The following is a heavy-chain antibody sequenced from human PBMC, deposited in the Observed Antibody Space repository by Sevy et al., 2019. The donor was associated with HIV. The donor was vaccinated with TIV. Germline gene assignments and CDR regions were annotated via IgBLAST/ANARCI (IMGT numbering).Heavy chain of an antibody. CDR2: ISSSSSYI. CDR1: GFTFSSYS. Sequence: GGSLRLSCAASGFTFSSYSMNWVRQAPGKGLEWVSSISSSSSYIYYAVSVKGRFNISRDNAKNSLYLQMNSLRAEDTAVYYCARDWSHYCSSPSCDSSPPYYYYYGMDVWGQGTTVTVLL. D-gene: IGHD2-2*02. V-gene: IGHV3-21*01. CDR3: ARDWSHYCSSPSCDSSPPYYYYYGMDV. J-gene: IGHJ6*02.